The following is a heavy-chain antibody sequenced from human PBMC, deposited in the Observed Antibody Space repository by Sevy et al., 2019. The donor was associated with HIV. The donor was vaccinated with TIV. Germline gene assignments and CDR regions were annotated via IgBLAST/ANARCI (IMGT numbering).Heavy chain of an antibody. Sequence: SLKISCAASGFTFDDYAMHWVRQATGKGLQWVSRIDWDRGSTYYAYSVKGRFTISRDNSKNSLYLQMNSLTAEDTAFYYCAKGSGGSGSYYDSWGQGTLVAVSS. D-gene: IGHD3-10*01. J-gene: IGHJ4*02. CDR1: GFTFDDYA. CDR2: IDWDRGST. V-gene: IGHV3-43D*04. CDR3: AKGSGGSGSYYDS.